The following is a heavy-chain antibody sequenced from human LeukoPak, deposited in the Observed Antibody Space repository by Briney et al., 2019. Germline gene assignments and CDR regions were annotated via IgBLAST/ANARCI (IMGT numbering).Heavy chain of an antibody. J-gene: IGHJ4*02. CDR1: GFPFSSFD. V-gene: IGHV3-48*02. D-gene: IGHD5-18*01. CDR2: ISRSSYTT. Sequence: GGSLRLSCAASGFPFSSFDLNWVRQAPGKGLEWISYISRSSYTTYYADSVKGRFTIFRDNAENSLYLQMDSLRDEDTAVYYCARDRTSGYSYVSDYWGQGTLVTVSS. CDR3: ARDRTSGYSYVSDY.